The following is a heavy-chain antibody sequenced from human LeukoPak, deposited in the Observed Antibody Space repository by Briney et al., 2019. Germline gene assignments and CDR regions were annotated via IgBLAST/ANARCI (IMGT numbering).Heavy chain of an antibody. CDR2: IKSKTDGGTT. Sequence: SGGSLRLSCAASGFTFSNAWMSWVRQAPGKGLEWVGRIKSKTDGGTTDYAAPVKGRFTISRDDSKNTLYLQMNSLKTEDTAVCYCTTTDYYDSSGYDYWGQGTLVTVSS. D-gene: IGHD3-22*01. J-gene: IGHJ4*02. CDR3: TTTDYYDSSGYDY. V-gene: IGHV3-15*01. CDR1: GFTFSNAW.